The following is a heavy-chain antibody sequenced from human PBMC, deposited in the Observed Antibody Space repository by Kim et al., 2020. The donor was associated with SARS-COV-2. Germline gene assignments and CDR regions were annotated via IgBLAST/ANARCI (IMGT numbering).Heavy chain of an antibody. CDR3: ARLSRGAAAGFDA. J-gene: IGHJ5*02. D-gene: IGHD6-13*01. V-gene: IGHV4-59*01. Sequence: YSPSLKRRVTISLDTSKTQFSLELSSVTAADTAGYYCARLSRGAAAGFDAWGQGTLVTVSS.